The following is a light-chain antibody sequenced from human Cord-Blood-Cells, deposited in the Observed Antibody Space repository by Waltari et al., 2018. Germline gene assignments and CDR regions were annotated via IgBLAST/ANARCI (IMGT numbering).Light chain of an antibody. J-gene: IGLJ3*02. CDR3: SSYTSSSTLGV. Sequence: QSALTQPASVSGSPGQSITLSCHGTSSDVGCYNYASCYQQHPGNAPKLMIYDLSKRPSGVSNRFSGSKSGNTASLTISGLQAEDEADYYCSSYTSSSTLGVFGGGTKLTVL. CDR2: DLS. CDR1: SSDVGCYNY. V-gene: IGLV2-14*03.